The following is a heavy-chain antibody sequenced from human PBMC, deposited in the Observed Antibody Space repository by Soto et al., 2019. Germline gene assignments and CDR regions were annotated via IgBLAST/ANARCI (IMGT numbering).Heavy chain of an antibody. CDR1: GFTFSSYG. CDR3: AKDRQWLLLGYGMDV. V-gene: IGHV3-30*18. CDR2: ISYDGSNK. J-gene: IGHJ6*02. D-gene: IGHD3-22*01. Sequence: QVQLVESGGGVVQPGRSLRLSCAASGFTFSSYGMHWVRQAPGKGLEWVAVISYDGSNKYYAASVKGRFTISRDNSQNTLYLQMNSLRAEDTAVYYCAKDRQWLLLGYGMDVWGQGTTVTVSS.